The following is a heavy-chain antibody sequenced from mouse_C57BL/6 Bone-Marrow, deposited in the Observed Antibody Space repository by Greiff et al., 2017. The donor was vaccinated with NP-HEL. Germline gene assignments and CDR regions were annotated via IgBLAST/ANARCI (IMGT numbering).Heavy chain of an antibody. CDR1: GFSLTSYG. D-gene: IGHD2-3*01. CDR2: IWGVGST. V-gene: IGHV2-6*01. CDR3: ASAYDGSYAMDY. Sequence: QVQLQQSGPGLVAPSQSLSITCTVSGFSLTSYGVDWVRQSPGKGLEWLGVIWGVGSTNYNSALKSRLSISKDNSKSQVFLKMNSLQTDDTAMYYCASAYDGSYAMDYWGQGTSVTVSS. J-gene: IGHJ4*01.